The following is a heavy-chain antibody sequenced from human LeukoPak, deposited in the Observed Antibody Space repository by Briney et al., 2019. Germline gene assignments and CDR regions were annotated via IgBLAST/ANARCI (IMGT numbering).Heavy chain of an antibody. CDR3: ARDGRDYDTLTGSGGAFY. V-gene: IGHV1-18*01. D-gene: IGHD3-9*01. CDR1: GYTFTSYG. Sequence: GASVKVSCKASGYTFTSYGISWVRQAPGQGLEWMGWISAYNGNTNYAQKLQGRVTMTTDTSTSTAYMELRSLRSDDTAVYYCARDGRDYDTLTGSGGAFYWGQGTLVTVSS. CDR2: ISAYNGNT. J-gene: IGHJ4*02.